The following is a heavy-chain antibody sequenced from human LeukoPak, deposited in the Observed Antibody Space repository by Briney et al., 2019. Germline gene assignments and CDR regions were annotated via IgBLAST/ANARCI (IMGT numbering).Heavy chain of an antibody. J-gene: IGHJ3*01. CDR1: GGSITGYY. Sequence: SETLSLTCTVSGGSITGYYWSWIRPPPGRGLEWIGYVHFSGTTSFNPSLKSRVTISVDTSKNQFSLRLSSVTAADTAVYYCAREQYLAYDVFGFWGQGTMVTVSS. CDR3: AREQYLAYDVFGF. D-gene: IGHD4-11*01. V-gene: IGHV4-59*01. CDR2: VHFSGTT.